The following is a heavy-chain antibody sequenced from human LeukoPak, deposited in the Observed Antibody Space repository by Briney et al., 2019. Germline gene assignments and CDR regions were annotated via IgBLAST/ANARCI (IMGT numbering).Heavy chain of an antibody. V-gene: IGHV4-61*02. CDR1: GGSISSGSYY. J-gene: IGHJ4*02. D-gene: IGHD3-16*01. CDR3: ARGARLGRYFDY. CDR2: IYTSGST. Sequence: IPSETLSLTCAVSGGSISSGSYYWSWIRQPAGKGLEWIGRIYTSGSTNYNPSLKSRVTISVDTSKNQLSLKLSSVTAADTAVYYCARGARLGRYFDYWGQGTLVTVSS.